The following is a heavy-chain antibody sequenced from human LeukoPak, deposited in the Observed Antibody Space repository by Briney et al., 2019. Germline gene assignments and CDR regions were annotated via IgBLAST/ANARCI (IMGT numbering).Heavy chain of an antibody. CDR1: GYSISNGYY. D-gene: IGHD3-10*01. V-gene: IGHV4-38-2*02. CDR2: IYHSGNT. J-gene: IGHJ4*02. CDR3: ARAGGLVRGVLGY. Sequence: SETLSLTCSVSGYSISNGYYWGWIRQPPGKGLEYIGCIYHSGNTYYNPPLKSRVTISVDTSKNQFSLRLSSVTAADTAVYYCARAGGLVRGVLGYWGQGTLVTVSS.